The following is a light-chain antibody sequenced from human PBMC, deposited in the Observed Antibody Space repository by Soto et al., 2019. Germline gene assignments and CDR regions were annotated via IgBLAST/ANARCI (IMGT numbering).Light chain of an antibody. CDR3: QQYDSSPWT. CDR1: QSVSSSF. V-gene: IGKV3-20*01. Sequence: ESVLTQSPGTLSLSPGERATLSCRASQSVSSSFLAWYQLKPGQAPRLLIDGASSRATGIPDRFSGSGSGTDFTLTISRLEPEDFEVYYCQQYDSSPWTFGQGTKVEIK. J-gene: IGKJ1*01. CDR2: GAS.